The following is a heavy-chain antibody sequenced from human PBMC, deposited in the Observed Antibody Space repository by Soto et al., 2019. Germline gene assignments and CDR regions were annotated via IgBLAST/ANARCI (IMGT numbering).Heavy chain of an antibody. CDR1: GGSFSGYY. Sequence: QVQLQQWGAGLLKPSETLSLTCAVYGGSFSGYYWSWIRQPPGKGLEWIGEINRSGSTNYNPSLKSRVTISVDTSKNQFSLKLSSVTAADTAVYYCARERYYDSSGYRPYYFDYWGQGTLVTVSS. J-gene: IGHJ4*02. D-gene: IGHD3-22*01. CDR2: INRSGST. CDR3: ARERYYDSSGYRPYYFDY. V-gene: IGHV4-34*01.